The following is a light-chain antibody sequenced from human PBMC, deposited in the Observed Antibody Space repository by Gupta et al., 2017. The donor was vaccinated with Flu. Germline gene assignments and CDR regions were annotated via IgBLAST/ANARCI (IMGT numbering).Light chain of an antibody. Sequence: SVLTQPPSVSGAPGQRVTISCTGSSSNIGAVHDVHWYQQLPGTAPKLLIYGNSNRPSGVPDRFSGSKSGTSASLAIPGLQAEDEADYYCQSYDSSLSALYVFGTGTKVTVL. V-gene: IGLV1-40*01. CDR2: GNS. CDR3: QSYDSSLSALYV. CDR1: SSNIGAVHD. J-gene: IGLJ1*01.